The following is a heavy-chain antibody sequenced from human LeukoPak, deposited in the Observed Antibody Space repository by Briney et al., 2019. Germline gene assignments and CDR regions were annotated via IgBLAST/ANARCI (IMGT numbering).Heavy chain of an antibody. CDR1: GGSISSYY. D-gene: IGHD3-10*01. J-gene: IGHJ4*02. V-gene: IGHV4-59*01. Sequence: PSETLSLTCTVSGGSISSYYWSWIRQPPGKGLEWIGYIYYSGSSNYNPSLKSRVTISVDTSKNQFSLKLNSVTAADTAVYYCARATYYYGSGSYGGFDYWGQGTLVTVSS. CDR3: ARATYYYGSGSYGGFDY. CDR2: IYYSGSS.